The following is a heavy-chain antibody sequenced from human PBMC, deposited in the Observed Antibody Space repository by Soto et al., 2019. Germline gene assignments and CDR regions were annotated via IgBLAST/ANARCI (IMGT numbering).Heavy chain of an antibody. D-gene: IGHD3-10*01. CDR1: GGSISSGGYY. J-gene: IGHJ3*02. CDR3: ARDRGYYGSGSYGAFDI. CDR2: IYYSGST. Sequence: QVQLQESGPGLVKPSQTLSLTCTVSGGSISSGGYYWSWIRQHPGKGLEWIGYIYYSGSTYYNPSLKSRVTISVDTSKNHFSLKLSSVTAADTAVYYCARDRGYYGSGSYGAFDIWGQGTMVTVSS. V-gene: IGHV4-31*03.